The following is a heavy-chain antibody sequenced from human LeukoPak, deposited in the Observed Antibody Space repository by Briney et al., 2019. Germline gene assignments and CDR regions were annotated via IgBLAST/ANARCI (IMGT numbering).Heavy chain of an antibody. CDR3: AREDSKDSFDY. CDR1: GFTVSSNY. V-gene: IGHV3-7*05. Sequence: GGSLRLSCAASGFTVSSNYMSWVRQAPGKGLEWVANIKQDGSEKKYVDSVKGRFTISRDNAKNSLYLQMNSLRAEDTAVYYCAREDSKDSFDYWGQGTLVTVSS. D-gene: IGHD5-18*01. J-gene: IGHJ4*02. CDR2: IKQDGSEK.